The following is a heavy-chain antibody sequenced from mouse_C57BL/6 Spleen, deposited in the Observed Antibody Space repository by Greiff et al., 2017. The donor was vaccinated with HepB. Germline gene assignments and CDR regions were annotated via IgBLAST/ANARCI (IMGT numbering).Heavy chain of an antibody. CDR2: ISDGGSYT. D-gene: IGHD2-4*01. J-gene: IGHJ2*01. V-gene: IGHV5-4*03. CDR1: GFTFSSYA. Sequence: EVKVVDSGGGLVKPGGSLKLSCAASGFTFSSYAMSWVRQTPEKRLEWVATISDGGSYTYYPDNVKGRFTISRDNAKNNLYLQMSHLKSEDTAMYYCARGLSTMITTGLYFDYWGQGTTLTVSS. CDR3: ARGLSTMITTGLYFDY.